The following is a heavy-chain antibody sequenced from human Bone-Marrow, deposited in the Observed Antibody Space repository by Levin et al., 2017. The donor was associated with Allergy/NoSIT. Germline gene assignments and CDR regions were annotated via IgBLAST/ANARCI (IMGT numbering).Heavy chain of an antibody. CDR3: VRDFDWIPDH. V-gene: IGHV1-18*01. J-gene: IGHJ4*02. Sequence: ESLKISCKASGYPFINYGFSWMRQAPGQGLEWMGWIRVYNGYTNYAQKFQDRFTMTTDTSTSTANMELRSLRSDDTAVYYCVRDFDWIPDHWGQGTRVTVSS. CDR1: GYPFINYG. CDR2: IRVYNGYT. D-gene: IGHD3-9*01.